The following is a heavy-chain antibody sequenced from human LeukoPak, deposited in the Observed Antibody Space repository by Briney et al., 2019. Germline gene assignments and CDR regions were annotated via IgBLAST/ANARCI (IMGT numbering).Heavy chain of an antibody. J-gene: IGHJ4*02. CDR1: GYTFTAYY. CDR3: ARDDSFQFDS. D-gene: IGHD5-18*01. V-gene: IGHV1-2*02. CDR2: INPNTAVI. Sequence: ASVKVSCKASGYTFTAYYMHWVRQAPGQGLEWMGWINPNTAVINYVPKFQGRVTMTRATSISTAYMELSSLTSDDTAVYYCARDDSFQFDSWGQGTLVTVSS.